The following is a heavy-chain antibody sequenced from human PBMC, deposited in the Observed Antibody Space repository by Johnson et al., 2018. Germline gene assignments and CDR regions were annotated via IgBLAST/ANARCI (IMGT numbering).Heavy chain of an antibody. CDR3: SRYPPSDSFYYYYMDV. CDR2: TSYDGSKK. J-gene: IGHJ6*03. D-gene: IGHD3-16*02. V-gene: IGHV3-30*03. CDR1: GFIFSNHA. Sequence: VQLVESGGGVVQPGRSLRLSCAASGFIFSNHAMHWVRQAPGKGLEWVAVTSYDGSKKNYADSVKGRFTISRDNSKNPLYLQLNSLGAEDRAVYYWSRYPPSDSFYYYYMDVWGKGTTVTVSS.